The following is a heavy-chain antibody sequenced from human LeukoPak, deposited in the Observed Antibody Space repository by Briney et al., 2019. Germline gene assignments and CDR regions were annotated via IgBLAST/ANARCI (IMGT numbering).Heavy chain of an antibody. CDR1: GLTFTSKW. V-gene: IGHV5-51*01. J-gene: IGHJ4*02. Sequence: GESLKISCRGSGLTFTSKWIGWVRQMPGKGLEWVGIIHPSDSETRYSPSFEGQVTISADKSITTAYLEWSSLKASDTAMYYCGRGYPYDYWGQGTLVTVSS. CDR2: IHPSDSET. D-gene: IGHD3-16*01. CDR3: GRGYPYDY.